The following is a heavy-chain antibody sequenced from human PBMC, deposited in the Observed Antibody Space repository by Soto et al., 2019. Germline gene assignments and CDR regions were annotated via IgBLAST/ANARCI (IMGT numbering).Heavy chain of an antibody. CDR2: MNPNTGNS. D-gene: IGHD1-1*01. CDR1: GYTFTSYD. Sequence: WASVKVSCKASGYTFTSYDIYWVRQATGQGLEWMGWMNPNTGNSGYAQKFQGRVTMTSDTSISTAHMELSSLRSGDTAVYYCARRAETNGWNGFGADKYYFDFWGQGTLVTVSS. V-gene: IGHV1-8*01. J-gene: IGHJ4*02. CDR3: ARRAETNGWNGFGADKYYFDF.